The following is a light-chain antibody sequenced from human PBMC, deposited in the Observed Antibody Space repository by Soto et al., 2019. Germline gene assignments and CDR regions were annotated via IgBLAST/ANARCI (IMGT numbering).Light chain of an antibody. CDR2: GAS. CDR1: QSFSNNY. V-gene: IGKV3-20*01. CDR3: QQYGSSGT. Sequence: EIVLTQSPGTLSLSPGERATLSCRASQSFSNNYLAWYQQKPGQAPRLLIYGASNRATGIPGRFSGSGSGTDFTLTISRLEPEDFAVYYCQQYGSSGTFGQGTKVDI. J-gene: IGKJ1*01.